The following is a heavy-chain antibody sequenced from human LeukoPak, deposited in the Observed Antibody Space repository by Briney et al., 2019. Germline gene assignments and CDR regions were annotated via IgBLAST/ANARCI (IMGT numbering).Heavy chain of an antibody. Sequence: GGSLRLSCAASGFTFSNYWKTWVRQAPGKGLEWEADIKQDGSEKLYVKSVRGRFTISRDNAKMSLFLQMNSLRAEDTAVYYCARDNGVVHGVYYMDVWGKGTTVTVS. CDR2: IKQDGSEK. CDR3: ARDNGVVHGVYYMDV. J-gene: IGHJ6*03. D-gene: IGHD3-3*01. CDR1: GFTFSNYW. V-gene: IGHV3-7*01.